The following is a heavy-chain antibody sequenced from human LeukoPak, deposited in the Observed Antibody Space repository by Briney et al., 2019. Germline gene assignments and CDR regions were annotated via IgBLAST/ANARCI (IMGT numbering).Heavy chain of an antibody. CDR2: IDPSDSYT. Sequence: GESLKISCKGSGYSFTSYWISWVRQMPGKGLEWMGRIDPSDSYTNYSPSFQGHVTISADKPISTAYLQWSSLKASDTAMYYCARLDSGPFDYFDYWGQGTLVTVSS. J-gene: IGHJ4*02. CDR1: GYSFTSYW. V-gene: IGHV5-10-1*01. D-gene: IGHD5-12*01. CDR3: ARLDSGPFDYFDY.